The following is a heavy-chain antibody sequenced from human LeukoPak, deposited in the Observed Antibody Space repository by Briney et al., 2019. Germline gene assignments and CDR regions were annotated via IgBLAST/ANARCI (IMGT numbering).Heavy chain of an antibody. CDR2: INPNTGDR. J-gene: IGHJ4*02. V-gene: IGHV1-8*03. CDR3: ARTTSLTASGYDY. CDR1: GYTFTNYH. Sequence: ASLNVSCKSSGYTFTNYHINWVRQAPGQGLEWMGWINPNTGDRGYAQKFQGRVSITSDTSISTAYMELGSPRSEDTAVYFCARTTSLTASGYDYWGQGTLVTVSS. D-gene: IGHD4-17*01.